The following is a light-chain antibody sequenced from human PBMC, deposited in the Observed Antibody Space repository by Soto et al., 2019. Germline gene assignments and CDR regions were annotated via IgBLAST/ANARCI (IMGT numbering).Light chain of an antibody. CDR2: DAS. J-gene: IGKJ2*01. Sequence: ETVLTQSPVTLSLSPGERATLSCWASQSVISNYLAWYQQRPGQPPRLLIYDASNRATGIPDRFSGTGSGTDFTLTISRLEPEDFAVYYCQQYGSSPPRTFGQGTKLEIK. CDR3: QQYGSSPPRT. V-gene: IGKV3-20*01. CDR1: QSVISNY.